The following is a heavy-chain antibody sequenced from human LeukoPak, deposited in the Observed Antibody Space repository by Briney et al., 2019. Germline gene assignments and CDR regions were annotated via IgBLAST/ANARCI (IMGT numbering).Heavy chain of an antibody. V-gene: IGHV3-48*03. J-gene: IGHJ6*02. CDR3: ARWYCSSTNCHSYYYGMDV. D-gene: IGHD2-2*01. CDR1: GFTFSSYE. CDR2: ISNNGDTI. Sequence: GGSLRLSCAASGFTFSSYEMNWVRRAPGKGLEWVSFISNNGDTITYVDSVKGRFTISRDNAKNSLYLQMNSLRAEDTAVYYCARWYCSSTNCHSYYYGMDVWGQGTTVTVSS.